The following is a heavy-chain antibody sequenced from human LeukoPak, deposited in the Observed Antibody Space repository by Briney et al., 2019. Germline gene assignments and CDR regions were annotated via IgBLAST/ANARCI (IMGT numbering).Heavy chain of an antibody. CDR2: ISSSSSYI. J-gene: IGHJ4*02. Sequence: GGSLRLSCAASGFTFSSYSMNWVRQAPGKGLEWVSSISSSSSYIYYADSVKGRFTISRDNAKNSLYLQMNSLRAEDTAVYYCARDPGWDGDYVWGSYRDSSGTFDYWGQGTLVTVSS. D-gene: IGHD3-16*02. V-gene: IGHV3-21*01. CDR3: ARDPGWDGDYVWGSYRDSSGTFDY. CDR1: GFTFSSYS.